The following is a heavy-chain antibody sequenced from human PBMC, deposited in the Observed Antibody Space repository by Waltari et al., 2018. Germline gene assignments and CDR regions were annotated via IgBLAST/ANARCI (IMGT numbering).Heavy chain of an antibody. D-gene: IGHD6-19*01. CDR1: GGTFSSYT. Sequence: QVQLVQSGAEVKKPGSSVKVSCKASGGTFSSYTISWVRQAPGQGLEWMGRIIPILGIANYAQKVQGRVTITADKSTSTAYMELSSLRSEDTAVYYCARTASIAVAGSFDIWGQGTMVTVSS. V-gene: IGHV1-69*02. CDR2: IIPILGIA. CDR3: ARTASIAVAGSFDI. J-gene: IGHJ3*02.